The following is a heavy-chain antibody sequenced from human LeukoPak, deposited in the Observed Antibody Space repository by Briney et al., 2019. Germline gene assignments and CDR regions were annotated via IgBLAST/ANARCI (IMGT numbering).Heavy chain of an antibody. CDR1: GGSISSTNYY. CDR3: ARLRSPGDFDY. V-gene: IGHV4-39*07. J-gene: IGHJ4*02. D-gene: IGHD1-26*01. CDR2: IYYSGST. Sequence: PSETLSLTCNVSGGSISSTNYYWGWIRQPPGKAMEWIGNIYYSGSTYYNVSLKSRVTISVDTSKNQFSLNLSSVTAADTAVYYCARLRSPGDFDYWGQGTLVTVSS.